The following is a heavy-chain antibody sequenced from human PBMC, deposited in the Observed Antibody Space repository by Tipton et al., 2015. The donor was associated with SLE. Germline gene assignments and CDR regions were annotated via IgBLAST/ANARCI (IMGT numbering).Heavy chain of an antibody. CDR1: GFSGFTFDDYM. D-gene: IGHD3-16*01. Sequence: SLRLSCAASGFSGFTFDDYMLHWVRQAPGKGLEWISLISWDGSTTYYTGSVRGRFTISRDNSRNSLYLQMASLTTEDTAFYYCAKGGSQGSLDSWGQGTLVTVSS. V-gene: IGHV3-43*01. CDR2: ISWDGSTT. J-gene: IGHJ4*02. CDR3: AKGGSQGSLDS.